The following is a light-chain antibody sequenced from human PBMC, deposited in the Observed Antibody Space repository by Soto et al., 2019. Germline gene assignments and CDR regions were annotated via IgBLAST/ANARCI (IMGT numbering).Light chain of an antibody. CDR3: AAWDDSLNSPL. CDR2: HSD. V-gene: IGLV1-44*01. Sequence: QSVLPQPPSASVTPGQRVTISCSGASSNVGSNSVSWYHHLPGTAPKLLIYHSDQRPSGVPDRFSGFKSDTSASLAISGLQSEDEADYYCAAWDDSLNSPLFGGGTQLNVL. J-gene: IGLJ2*01. CDR1: SSNVGSNS.